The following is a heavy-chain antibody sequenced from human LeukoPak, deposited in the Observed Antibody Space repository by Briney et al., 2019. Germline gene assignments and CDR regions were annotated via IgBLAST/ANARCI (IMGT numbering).Heavy chain of an antibody. CDR1: GFTFSSYG. V-gene: IGHV3-23*01. CDR2: ISASGGNT. Sequence: GGSLRLSCAASGFTFSSYGMSWVRQAPGKGLEWVSTISASGGNTYYADSVKGRFTISRDNAKNTLYLQMNSLRDEDTAVYYCARAGYYRFDYWGQGTLVTVSS. D-gene: IGHD2/OR15-2a*01. CDR3: ARAGYYRFDY. J-gene: IGHJ4*02.